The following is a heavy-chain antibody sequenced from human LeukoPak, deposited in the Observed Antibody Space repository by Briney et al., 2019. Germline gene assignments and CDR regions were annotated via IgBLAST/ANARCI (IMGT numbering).Heavy chain of an antibody. V-gene: IGHV3-30*04. J-gene: IGHJ4*02. CDR1: GFTFSSYA. CDR3: ARDILTGAIDY. CDR2: ISYDGSNK. Sequence: GGSLRLSCAGSGFTFSSYAVHWVRQAPGKGLEWVAVISYDGSNKYNADSVKGRFTISRDNSKNTLYLQMNSLRAEDTAVYYCARDILTGAIDYWGQGTLVTVSS. D-gene: IGHD3-9*01.